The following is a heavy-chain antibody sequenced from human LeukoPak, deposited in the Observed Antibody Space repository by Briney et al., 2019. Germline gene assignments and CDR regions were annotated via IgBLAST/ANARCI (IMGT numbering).Heavy chain of an antibody. CDR1: GDSVSSNSAA. Sequence: SQTLSLTCAISGDSVSSNSAAWNWIRQSPSRGLEWLGSTYYRTNWYNDYAVSVKSRITISPDTSKNQFSLQLNSVTTEDTAVYYCARSIAAAGSFDYWGQGTLVTVSS. CDR3: ARSIAAAGSFDY. CDR2: TYYRTNWYN. J-gene: IGHJ4*02. V-gene: IGHV6-1*01. D-gene: IGHD6-13*01.